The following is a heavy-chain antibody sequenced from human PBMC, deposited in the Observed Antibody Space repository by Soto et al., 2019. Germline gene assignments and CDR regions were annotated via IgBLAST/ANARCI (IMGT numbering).Heavy chain of an antibody. CDR2: ISAYNGNA. CDR1: GYTFTNYG. D-gene: IGHD3-10*01. CDR3: ARASWSYVRDAFDI. J-gene: IGHJ3*02. Sequence: QVQLVQSGAEVKKPGASVKVSCKASGYTFTNYGISWVRQAPGQGLEWVGWISAYNGNANYASKIQDKVTMTTDTSTSTVDMKLRSLRSDDSAVYYCARASWSYVRDAFDIWGQGTMVTVSS. V-gene: IGHV1-18*01.